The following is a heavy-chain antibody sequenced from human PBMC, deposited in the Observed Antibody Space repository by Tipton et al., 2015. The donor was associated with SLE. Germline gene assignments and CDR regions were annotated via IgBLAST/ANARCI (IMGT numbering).Heavy chain of an antibody. D-gene: IGHD1-26*01. J-gene: IGHJ4*02. CDR1: GFTFSSYA. CDR3: AKVRSGSSSLWDS. V-gene: IGHV3-23*03. Sequence: SLRLSCAASGFTFSSYAMAWFRQTAGKGPEWVSVIYSDGSSTYYADSVKGRFIISRHNSESTLYLQMSSLRAEDTAVYYCAKVRSGSSSLWDSWGQGTLVTVSS. CDR2: IYSDGSST.